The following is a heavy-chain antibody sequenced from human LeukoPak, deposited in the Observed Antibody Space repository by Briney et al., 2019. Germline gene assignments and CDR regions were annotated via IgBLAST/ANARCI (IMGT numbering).Heavy chain of an antibody. CDR3: ATPYSGGCHGLDI. D-gene: IGHD1-26*01. J-gene: IGHJ3*02. Sequence: SETLSLTCTVSGGSISSNKYYWGWIRQPPGKGLEWIGSIYYSGSTYYNPSLKSRVTISVDTSKNQFSLKLSSVTAADTAVYYCATPYSGGCHGLDIWGQGTMVTVSS. CDR1: GGSISSNKYY. CDR2: IYYSGST. V-gene: IGHV4-39*01.